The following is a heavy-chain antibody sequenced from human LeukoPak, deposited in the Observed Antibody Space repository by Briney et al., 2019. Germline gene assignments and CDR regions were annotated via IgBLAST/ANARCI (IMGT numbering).Heavy chain of an antibody. CDR3: ARRRLGETTTANWFDP. J-gene: IGHJ5*02. CDR1: DGSISSSSYY. D-gene: IGHD1-7*01. V-gene: IGHV4-39*01. CDR2: IYYSGST. Sequence: PSETLSLTCTVTDGSISSSSYYCGWIRHPPGKGLEWIGSIYYSGSTYYSPSLKSRVTLSVNTSKRHFSLKLSSVTAADTAVYYCARRRLGETTTANWFDPWGQGTLVTVSS.